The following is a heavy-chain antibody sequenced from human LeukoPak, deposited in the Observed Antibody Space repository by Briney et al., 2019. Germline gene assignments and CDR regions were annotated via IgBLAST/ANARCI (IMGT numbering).Heavy chain of an antibody. CDR2: ISDGGGST. CDR1: GFAFNNYV. J-gene: IGHJ6*02. V-gene: IGHV3-23*01. Sequence: GGSLRLSCAASGFAFNNYVMTWVRQAPGKGLEWVSSISDGGGSTYYTDSVKGRFTISRDNSKNTLYLQMNSLRAEDMALYYCAKDSTVSGSYYGMDVWGQGTTVTVSS. D-gene: IGHD3-3*01. CDR3: AKDSTVSGSYYGMDV.